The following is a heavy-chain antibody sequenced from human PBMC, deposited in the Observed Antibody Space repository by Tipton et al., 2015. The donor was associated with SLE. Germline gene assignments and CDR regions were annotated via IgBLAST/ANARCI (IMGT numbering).Heavy chain of an antibody. CDR1: GGSISSGSYY. V-gene: IGHV4-61*01. D-gene: IGHD3-3*01. Sequence: TLSLTCTVSGGSISSGSYYWSWIRQPPGQGLEWIGYIYYSGSTNYNPSLKSRVTISVDTSKNQFSLKLSSVTAADTAVYYCAPRWDFWGQGTLVTVSS. CDR3: APRWDF. CDR2: IYYSGST. J-gene: IGHJ4*02.